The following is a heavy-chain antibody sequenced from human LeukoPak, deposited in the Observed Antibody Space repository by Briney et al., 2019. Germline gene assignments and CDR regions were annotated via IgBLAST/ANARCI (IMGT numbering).Heavy chain of an antibody. CDR2: INPSGGST. CDR3: ARRTGFGVRFDP. D-gene: IGHD3-3*01. J-gene: IGHJ5*02. Sequence: ASVKVSCKASGYTFTSYYMHWVRQAPGQGLEWMGIINPSGGSTNYAQKLQGRVTMTTDTSTSTAYMELRSLRSDDTAVYYCARRTGFGVRFDPWGQGTLVTVSS. V-gene: IGHV1-46*01. CDR1: GYTFTSYY.